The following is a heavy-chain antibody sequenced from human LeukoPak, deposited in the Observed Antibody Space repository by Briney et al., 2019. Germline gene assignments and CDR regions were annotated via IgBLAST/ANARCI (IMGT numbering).Heavy chain of an antibody. D-gene: IGHD6-13*01. CDR2: IHYTGST. J-gene: IGHJ4*02. Sequence: PSETLSLTCTVSGGSISSYYWSWIRQSPGKGLECIGYIHYTGSTNYNPSLKSRVTISVDTSKNQFSLKLSSVTAADTAVYYCARGRAIAAAGTDDFDYWGQGTLVTVSS. CDR1: GGSISSYY. V-gene: IGHV4-59*12. CDR3: ARGRAIAAAGTDDFDY.